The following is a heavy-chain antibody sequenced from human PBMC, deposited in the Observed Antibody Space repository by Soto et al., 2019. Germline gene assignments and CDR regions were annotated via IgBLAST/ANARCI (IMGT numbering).Heavy chain of an antibody. CDR3: ARSPNYPYYGCDV. Sequence: LSLTCTFSDGSVSSGTYFWSWIRQSPGKRLEWIAYIYYSGSTNYNPSLKSRATISVDTSKSQVSLTLTSVTAAEAAGDYWARSPNYPYYGCDVWGTGTTV. CDR2: IYYSGST. CDR1: DGSVSSGTYF. V-gene: IGHV4-61*01. J-gene: IGHJ6*03. D-gene: IGHD3-10*01.